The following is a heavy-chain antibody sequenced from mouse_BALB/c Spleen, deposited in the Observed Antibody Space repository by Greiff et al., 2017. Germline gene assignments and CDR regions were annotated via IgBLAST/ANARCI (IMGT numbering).Heavy chain of an antibody. CDR3: ARSYGSSHYYAMDD. V-gene: IGHV5-17*02. CDR2: ISSGSSTI. D-gene: IGHD1-1*01. J-gene: IGHJ4*01. Sequence: EVHLVESGGGLVQPGGSRKLSCAASGFTFSSFGMHWVRQAPEKGLEWVAYISSGSSTIYYADTVKGRFTISRDNPKNTLFLQMTSLRSEDTAMYYCARSYGSSHYYAMDDWGQGTSVTVSS. CDR1: GFTFSSFG.